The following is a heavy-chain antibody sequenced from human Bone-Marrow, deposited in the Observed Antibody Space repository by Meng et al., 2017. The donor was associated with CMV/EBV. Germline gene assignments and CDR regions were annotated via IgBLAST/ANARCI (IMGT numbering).Heavy chain of an antibody. CDR1: GFTFSNYW. J-gene: IGHJ3*01. V-gene: IGHV3-7*01. CDR3: ANWRAEA. CDR2: IKPDGSEK. Sequence: SLSLTCAASGFTFSNYWLSWVRQAPGKGLEWVASIKPDGSEKYYADSVKGRFTIFRDNGKSSLHLQMNSLRVEDTAVYYWANWRAEAWGQGTMVTVSS. D-gene: IGHD3-3*01.